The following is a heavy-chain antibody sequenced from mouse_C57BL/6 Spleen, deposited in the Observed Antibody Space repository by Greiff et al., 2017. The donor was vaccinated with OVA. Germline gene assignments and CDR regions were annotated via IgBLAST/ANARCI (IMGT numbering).Heavy chain of an antibody. V-gene: IGHV5-17*01. CDR1: GFTFSDYG. Sequence: EVQRVESGGGLVKPGGSLKLSCAASGFTFSDYGMHWVRQAPEKGLEWVAYISSGSSTIYYADTVKGRFTISRDNAKNTLFLQMTILRSEDTAMYYCARDSYYYGSSSYAMDYWGQGTSVTVAS. CDR3: ARDSYYYGSSSYAMDY. J-gene: IGHJ4*01. D-gene: IGHD1-1*01. CDR2: ISSGSSTI.